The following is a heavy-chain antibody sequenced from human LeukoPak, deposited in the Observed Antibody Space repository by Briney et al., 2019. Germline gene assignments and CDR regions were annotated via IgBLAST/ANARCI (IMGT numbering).Heavy chain of an antibody. CDR1: GFTFSSYA. D-gene: IGHD6-13*01. CDR3: ARVDLGIAAAGIDY. V-gene: IGHV3-23*01. Sequence: PGGSLRLSCAAFGFTFSSYAMSWVRQAPEKGLEWVSAISGSGDSTNYADSVKGRFTISRDNSKNTLYLQMNSLRAEDTAVYYCARVDLGIAAAGIDYWGQGTLVTVSS. CDR2: ISGSGDST. J-gene: IGHJ4*02.